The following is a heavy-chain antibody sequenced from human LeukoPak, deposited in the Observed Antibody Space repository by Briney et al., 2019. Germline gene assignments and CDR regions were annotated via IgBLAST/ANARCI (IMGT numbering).Heavy chain of an antibody. CDR1: GGSFSGYY. J-gene: IGHJ4*02. V-gene: IGHV4-34*01. D-gene: IGHD3-22*01. CDR2: INHSGST. CDR3: ARSYRSSGYYYYFDY. Sequence: SETLSLTCAVYGGSFSGYYWSWIRQPPGKGLEWIGEINHSGSTNYNPSLKSRVTISVDTSKNQFSPKLSSVTAADTAVYYCARSYRSSGYYYYFDYWGQGTLVTVSS.